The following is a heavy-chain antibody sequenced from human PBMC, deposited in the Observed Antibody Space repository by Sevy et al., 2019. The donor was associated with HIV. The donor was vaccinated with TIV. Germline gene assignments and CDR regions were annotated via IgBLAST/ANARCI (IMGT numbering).Heavy chain of an antibody. V-gene: IGHV3-7*03. CDR3: ARVDTTVVTSDAFDI. CDR1: GFTFSSYW. D-gene: IGHD4-17*01. CDR2: IKQDGSEK. J-gene: IGHJ3*02. Sequence: GGSLRLSCAASGFTFSSYWMSWVRQAPGKGLEWVANIKQDGSEKYYVDSVKGRFTISRDNAKNSLYLQMNGLRAEDTAVYYCARVDTTVVTSDAFDIWGQGTMVTVSS.